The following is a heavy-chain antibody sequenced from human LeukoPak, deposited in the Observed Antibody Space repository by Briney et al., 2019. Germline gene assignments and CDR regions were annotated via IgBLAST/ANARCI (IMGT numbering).Heavy chain of an antibody. CDR2: IKSKTDGGTT. CDR1: GFTFSNAW. J-gene: IGHJ4*02. V-gene: IGHV3-15*01. CDR3: TTDSYDSSGYYY. Sequence: GGSLRLSCAASGFTFSNAWMSWVRQAPGKGLEWVGRIKSKTDGGTTDYAAPVKGRFTISRDDSKNTLYLQMISLKTEDTAVYYCTTDSYDSSGYYYWGQGTLVTVSS. D-gene: IGHD3-22*01.